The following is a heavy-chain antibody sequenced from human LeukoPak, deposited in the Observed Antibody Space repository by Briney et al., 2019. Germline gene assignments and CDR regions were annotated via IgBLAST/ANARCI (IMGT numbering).Heavy chain of an antibody. CDR1: GFTLSAHG. CDR3: ARDEVITFCLFDH. Sequence: PGGSLRLSCAASGFTLSAHGMHWVRQAPGKGLEWLAVIWYDGNTKYYSDSVKGRFTISRDSSKNTLYLEMNSLRAEDTAVYYCARDEVITFCLFDHWGQGTLVTVSS. V-gene: IGHV3-33*01. D-gene: IGHD3-9*01. J-gene: IGHJ4*02. CDR2: IWYDGNTK.